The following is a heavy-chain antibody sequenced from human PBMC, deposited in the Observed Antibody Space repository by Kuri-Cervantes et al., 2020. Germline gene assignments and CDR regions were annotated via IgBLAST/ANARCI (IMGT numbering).Heavy chain of an antibody. J-gene: IGHJ6*02. CDR2: ISYDGSNK. D-gene: IGHD6-13*01. CDR1: GFTFSSYA. CDR3: ARDPDPGIASQYGMDV. Sequence: GESLKISCAASGFTFSSYAMHWVRQAPGKGLEWVAVISYDGSNKYYADSVKGRFTISRDNSKNTLYLQMNSLRAEDTAVYYCARDPDPGIASQYGMDVWGQGTAVTVSS. V-gene: IGHV3-30-3*01.